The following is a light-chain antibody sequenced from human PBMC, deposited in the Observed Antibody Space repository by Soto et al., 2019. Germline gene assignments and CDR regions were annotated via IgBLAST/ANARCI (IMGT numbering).Light chain of an antibody. CDR2: GAS. Sequence: EIVMTQSPATLSVSPGERATLSCRASQSVSSNLAWYQQKSGQAPRFLIYGASTRATGIPARFSGSGSGTGYTLTISILQSEDFAVYYCQQYNNWPTFGQVTKVEIK. V-gene: IGKV3-15*01. J-gene: IGKJ1*01. CDR3: QQYNNWPT. CDR1: QSVSSN.